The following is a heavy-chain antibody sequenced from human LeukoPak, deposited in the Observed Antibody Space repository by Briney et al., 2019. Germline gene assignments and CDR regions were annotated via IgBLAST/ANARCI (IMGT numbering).Heavy chain of an antibody. CDR2: INAGNGNT. D-gene: IGHD3-3*01. V-gene: IGHV1-3*01. CDR1: GYTFTSYA. J-gene: IGHJ6*02. CDR3: ARAGRKARFLEWLQGYYYGMDV. Sequence: ASVKVSCKASGYTFTSYAMHWVRQAPGQRLEWMGWINAGNGNTKYSQKFQGRVTMTRNTSISTAYMELSSLRSEDTAVYYCARAGRKARFLEWLQGYYYGMDVWGQGTTVTVSS.